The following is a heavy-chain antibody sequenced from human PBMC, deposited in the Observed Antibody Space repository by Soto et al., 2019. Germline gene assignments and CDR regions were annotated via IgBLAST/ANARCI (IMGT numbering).Heavy chain of an antibody. CDR1: GYSFTSYW. V-gene: IGHV5-51*01. J-gene: IGHJ5*02. Sequence: PGESLKISCKGYGYSFTSYWIAWVRQMPGKGLEWMGIIHPGDSDTRYSPSFQGQVTISVDKSISTAYLQGSSLRASDSAMYYCARGLGYCSSNSCQVQFDPWGQGTLVTVSS. CDR2: IHPGDSDT. D-gene: IGHD2-2*01. CDR3: ARGLGYCSSNSCQVQFDP.